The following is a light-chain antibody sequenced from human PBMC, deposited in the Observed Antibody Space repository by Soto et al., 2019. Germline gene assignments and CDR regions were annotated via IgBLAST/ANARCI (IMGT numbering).Light chain of an antibody. V-gene: IGLV2-23*01. CDR2: WGT. CDR1: SSDVGAYDA. Sequence: QSALAQPASVSGSPGQSITISCTGTSSDVGAYDAVSWYQQHPGKAPQVIIYWGTKRPSGVSTRFSGSVSGNTASLTVSGLQAEDEAEYFCCSSAPESTYVFGTGTKVTVL. CDR3: CSSAPESTYV. J-gene: IGLJ1*01.